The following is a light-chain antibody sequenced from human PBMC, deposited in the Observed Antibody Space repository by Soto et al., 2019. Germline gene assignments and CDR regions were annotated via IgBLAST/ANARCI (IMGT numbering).Light chain of an antibody. CDR2: DVS. V-gene: IGLV2-14*01. CDR1: SSDVGGYNY. J-gene: IGLJ3*02. Sequence: QSALTQPASVSGSPGQSITISCTGTSSDVGGYNYVSWYQQHPGKAPKLMIYDVSNRPSGVSNRFSGSKSGNTASLTISGLQAEDEADYYCSSYTSSSTLGGEVFGGGTQLPVL. CDR3: SSYTSSSTLGGEV.